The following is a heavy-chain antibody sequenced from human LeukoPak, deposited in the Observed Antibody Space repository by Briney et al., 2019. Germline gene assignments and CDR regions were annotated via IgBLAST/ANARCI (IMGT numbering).Heavy chain of an antibody. Sequence: ASVKVSCKASGGTFSTYAISWVRQAPGQGLEWMGWINPNSGGTNYAQKFQGRVTMIRDTSISTAYMELSRLRSDDTAVYYCARYCSTTSCYTRPFDIWGQGTMVTVSS. CDR2: INPNSGGT. V-gene: IGHV1-2*02. CDR1: GGTFSTYA. D-gene: IGHD2-2*02. J-gene: IGHJ3*02. CDR3: ARYCSTTSCYTRPFDI.